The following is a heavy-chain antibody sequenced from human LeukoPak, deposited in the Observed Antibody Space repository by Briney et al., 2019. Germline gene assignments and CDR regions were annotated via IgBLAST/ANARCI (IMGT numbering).Heavy chain of an antibody. D-gene: IGHD1-1*01. V-gene: IGHV3-30*03. CDR1: GFTFSDYA. CDR2: SAHDEVGK. Sequence: GRSLRLSCVGSGFTFSDYAIHWVRQAPGKGLEWVAVSAHDEVGKQFADSVKGRFTLSRDNAKNTVYLQMDSLRAEDTAVYYCARDSPRTGPWGQGILVIVSS. J-gene: IGHJ5*02. CDR3: ARDSPRTGP.